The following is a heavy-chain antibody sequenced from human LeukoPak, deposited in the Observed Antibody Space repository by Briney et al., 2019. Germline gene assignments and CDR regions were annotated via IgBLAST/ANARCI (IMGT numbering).Heavy chain of an antibody. CDR3: ARSSSSWYDY. D-gene: IGHD6-13*01. Sequence: SETLSLTCTVSNYSISSGYYWGWIRQSPGKGLEWIGSIYHGGSTYYNPSLRSRVIVSVDTSKNHFSLRMRSVTAADTAVYYCARSSSSWYDYWGQGTLVTVSS. CDR1: NYSISSGYY. CDR2: IYHGGST. J-gene: IGHJ4*02. V-gene: IGHV4-38-2*02.